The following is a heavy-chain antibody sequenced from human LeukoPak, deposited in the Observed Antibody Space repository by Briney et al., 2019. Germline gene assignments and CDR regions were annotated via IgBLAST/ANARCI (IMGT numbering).Heavy chain of an antibody. J-gene: IGHJ4*02. CDR3: ARRGRDYGDYGY. Sequence: SVKVSCKASGGTFSSYAISWVRQAPGQGLEWMGGIIPIFGTANYAQRFQGRVTITADESTSTAYMELSSLRSEDTAVYYCARRGRDYGDYGYWGQGTLVTVSS. CDR1: GGTFSSYA. D-gene: IGHD4-17*01. CDR2: IIPIFGTA. V-gene: IGHV1-69*13.